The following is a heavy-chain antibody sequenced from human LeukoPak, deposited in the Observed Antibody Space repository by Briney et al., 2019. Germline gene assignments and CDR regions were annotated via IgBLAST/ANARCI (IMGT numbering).Heavy chain of an antibody. CDR2: IGAGGSNK. D-gene: IGHD2-8*01. V-gene: IGHV3-23*01. J-gene: IGHJ4*02. Sequence: PGGSLRLSCAASGFTFTTYGMTWVRQAPGKGLEWVSAIGAGGSNKYYADSVKGRFTISRDNSKSTLFLQMNSLRAEDTALYYCAKEGSNGGHYFDYWGQGTLVTVSS. CDR3: AKEGSNGGHYFDY. CDR1: GFTFTTYG.